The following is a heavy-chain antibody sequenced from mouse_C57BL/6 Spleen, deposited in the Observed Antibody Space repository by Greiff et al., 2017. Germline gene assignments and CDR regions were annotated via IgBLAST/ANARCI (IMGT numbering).Heavy chain of an antibody. Sequence: QVQLQQPGAELVKPGASVKLSCKASGYTFTSYWMHWVKQRPGQGLEWIGMINPNSGSTNYNEKFKSKATLTVDKSSSTSYMQLSSLTSEDSAVYYCARGGLDYGSSHWYFDVWGTGTTVTVSS. J-gene: IGHJ1*03. CDR3: ARGGLDYGSSHWYFDV. V-gene: IGHV1-64*01. CDR1: GYTFTSYW. CDR2: INPNSGST. D-gene: IGHD1-1*01.